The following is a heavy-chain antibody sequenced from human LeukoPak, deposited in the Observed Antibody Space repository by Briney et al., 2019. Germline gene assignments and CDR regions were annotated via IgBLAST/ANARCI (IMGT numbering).Heavy chain of an antibody. CDR2: IGSSDITT. CDR1: GFTFSSYE. J-gene: IGHJ6*03. V-gene: IGHV3-48*03. Sequence: GGSLRLSCVASGFTFSSYEMNWVRQAPGKGLEWLSYIGSSDITTHYADSVKGRFTISRDNAQNSLYLQMNSLTAEDTAVDYCAELGITIIGGVWGKGTTDTIP. D-gene: IGHD3-10*02. CDR3: AELGITIIGGV.